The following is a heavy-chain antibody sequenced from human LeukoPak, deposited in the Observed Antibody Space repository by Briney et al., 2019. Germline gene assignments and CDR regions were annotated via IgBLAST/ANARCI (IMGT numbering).Heavy chain of an antibody. CDR3: TRSALTGDQFDS. V-gene: IGHV3-43D*03. CDR2: ITWDGGTT. D-gene: IGHD3-9*01. J-gene: IGHJ4*02. Sequence: GGSLRLSCAASGFTFDDYVMHWVRQAPGKGLEWVSLITWDGGTTSYADSVQGRFTISRDNNKNSLYLQMKSLRPDDTAFYYCTRSALTGDQFDSWGQGTLVTVSS. CDR1: GFTFDDYV.